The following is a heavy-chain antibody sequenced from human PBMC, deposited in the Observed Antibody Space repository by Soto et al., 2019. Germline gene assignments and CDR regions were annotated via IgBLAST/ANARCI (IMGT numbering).Heavy chain of an antibody. J-gene: IGHJ4*02. CDR2: IKSKRDGGTT. Sequence: HLVESGGDLVKPGGSLRLSCAASGVMFSSAWMSWVRQAPGKGLEWVGRIKSKRDGGTTDYAPPVKGRFVISRDDSKNTLYLQMNSLSTDEAAVYYCVGGWNDYWGQGTLVAVSS. D-gene: IGHD1-1*01. V-gene: IGHV3-15*01. CDR1: GVMFSSAW. CDR3: VGGWNDY.